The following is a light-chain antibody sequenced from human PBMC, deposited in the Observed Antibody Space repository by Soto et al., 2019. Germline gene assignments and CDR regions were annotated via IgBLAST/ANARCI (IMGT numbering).Light chain of an antibody. Sequence: DIQMTQSPSTLSASVGDRVTITCRASQSISSWLAWYQQKPGKAPKLLIYDASSLESGVPSRFSGSGSGTEFTLTISSLQPDDFATYNCQQYNSYSLVTFGQGTKVDIK. V-gene: IGKV1-5*01. CDR1: QSISSW. CDR2: DAS. J-gene: IGKJ1*01. CDR3: QQYNSYSLVT.